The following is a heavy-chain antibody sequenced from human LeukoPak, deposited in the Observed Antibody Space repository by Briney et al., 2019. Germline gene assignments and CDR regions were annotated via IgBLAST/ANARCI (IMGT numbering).Heavy chain of an antibody. V-gene: IGHV3-30-3*01. J-gene: IGHJ4*02. CDR3: ASWGVVLGSRFDY. Sequence: PGRSPRLSCAASGFTFSSYAMHWVRQAPGKGLEWVAVISYDGSNKYYADSVKGRFTISRDNSKNTLYLQMNSLRAEDTAVYYCASWGVVLGSRFDYWGQGTLVTVSS. D-gene: IGHD3-16*01. CDR1: GFTFSSYA. CDR2: ISYDGSNK.